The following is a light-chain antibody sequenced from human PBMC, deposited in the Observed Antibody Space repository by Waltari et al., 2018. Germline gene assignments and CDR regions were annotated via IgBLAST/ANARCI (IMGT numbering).Light chain of an antibody. CDR3: SAYTRSGTYV. V-gene: IGLV2-14*03. CDR1: SSEVGGYKS. J-gene: IGLJ1*01. CDR2: DVT. Sequence: QSALTQAASVSGSPGQSITIPCTGTSSEVGGYKSVPWYQQHPGKAPKVLIYDVTNRPSGVSNRFSGSKSGNTASLTISGLQAEDEADYYCSAYTRSGTYVFGTGTKVTVL.